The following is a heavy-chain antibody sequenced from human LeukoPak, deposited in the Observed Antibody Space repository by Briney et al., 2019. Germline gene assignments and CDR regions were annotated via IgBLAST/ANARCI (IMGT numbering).Heavy chain of an antibody. CDR1: GFTFSIYA. V-gene: IGHV3-23*01. J-gene: IGHJ4*02. CDR2: ITSRGGST. Sequence: GGSLRLSCAASGFTFSIYAMSWVRQAPGKGLQWVSSITSRGGSTWYVDSVKGRFTITRDNSENTLYLQMHSLRAEDTAVYYCARDRPNYYGSDGHYYRRDGDYWGRGTLVSVSS. D-gene: IGHD3-22*01. CDR3: ARDRPNYYGSDGHYYRRDGDY.